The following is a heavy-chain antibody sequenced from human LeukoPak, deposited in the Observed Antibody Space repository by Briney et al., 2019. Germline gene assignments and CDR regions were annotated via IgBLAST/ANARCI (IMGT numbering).Heavy chain of an antibody. D-gene: IGHD5-24*01. CDR3: AGGGDGYIYALDY. CDR2: INHSGST. Sequence: SETLSLTCAVYGGSFSGYYWSWIRQPPGKGLEWIGEINHSGSTNYNPSLKSRVTISVDTSKNQFSLKLSSVTAAHTAVYYCAGGGDGYIYALDYWGQGTLVTVSS. J-gene: IGHJ4*02. V-gene: IGHV4-34*01. CDR1: GGSFSGYY.